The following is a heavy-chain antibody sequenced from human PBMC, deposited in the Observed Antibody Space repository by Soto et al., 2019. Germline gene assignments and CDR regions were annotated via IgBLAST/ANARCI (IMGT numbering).Heavy chain of an antibody. D-gene: IGHD4-4*01. V-gene: IGHV4-30-4*01. CDR2: IYYSGST. CDR1: GGSISSGDYY. Sequence: SETLSLTCTVSGGSISSGDYYWSWIRQPPGKGLEWIGYIYYSGSTYYNPSLKSRVTISVDTSKNQFSLKLSSVTAADTAVYYCARQHDHSKPYYYYYYGMDVWGQGTTVTVSS. J-gene: IGHJ6*02. CDR3: ARQHDHSKPYYYYYYGMDV.